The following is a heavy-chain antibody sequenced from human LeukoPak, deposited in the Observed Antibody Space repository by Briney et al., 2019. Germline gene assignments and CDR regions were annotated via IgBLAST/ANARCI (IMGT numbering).Heavy chain of an antibody. CDR1: GFTFNRYA. V-gene: IGHV3-30*01. CDR3: ARARFDS. J-gene: IGHJ5*01. Sequence: GGSLRLSCAASGFTFNRYAMHWLRQAPGKGPEWVAFVSFGGDLTFYADSVKGRFTVSRDNSENTVSLQMNSPRAEDTAVYFCARARFDSWGQGTLVTVSS. CDR2: VSFGGDLT.